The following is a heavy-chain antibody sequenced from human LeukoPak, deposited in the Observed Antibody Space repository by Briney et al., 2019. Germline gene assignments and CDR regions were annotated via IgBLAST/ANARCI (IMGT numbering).Heavy chain of an antibody. CDR1: GFDLTNYE. D-gene: IGHD3-10*01. J-gene: IGHJ2*01. Sequence: GGSLRLSCAASGFDLTNYEMHWVRQVTGKRLEWVSAIGTAGDTHYSDSVKGRLTISRENAKNSLYLQMNSLRAGDTAVYYCAREWGEPGLWYFDLWGRGTLVTVSS. CDR3: AREWGEPGLWYFDL. V-gene: IGHV3-13*01. CDR2: IGTAGDT.